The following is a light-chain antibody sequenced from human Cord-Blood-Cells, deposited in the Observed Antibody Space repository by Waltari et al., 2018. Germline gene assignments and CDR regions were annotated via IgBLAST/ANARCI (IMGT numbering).Light chain of an antibody. Sequence: IVLTKSPATRSLSPGERATLPCRASQSVSSYLAWYQQKPGQAPRLLIYDASNRATGIPARFSGSGSATDFTLTISSLEPEDFAVYYCQQRSNWLTFGGGTKVEIK. V-gene: IGKV3-11*01. CDR1: QSVSSY. CDR3: QQRSNWLT. J-gene: IGKJ4*01. CDR2: DAS.